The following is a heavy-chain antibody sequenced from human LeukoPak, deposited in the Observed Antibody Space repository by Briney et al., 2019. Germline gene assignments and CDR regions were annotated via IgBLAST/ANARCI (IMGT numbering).Heavy chain of an antibody. CDR1: GGSVSTYY. V-gene: IGHV4-59*08. Sequence: ASETLSLTCTVSGGSVSTYYWSWIRQPPGKGLEWIGYVYHSGTTSYNPSLKRRVTISADTSKNQFSLKVKSVTAADTAVYYCARHGGTLGYFDNWGQGTLVTVSS. D-gene: IGHD1-26*01. J-gene: IGHJ4*02. CDR3: ARHGGTLGYFDN. CDR2: VYHSGTT.